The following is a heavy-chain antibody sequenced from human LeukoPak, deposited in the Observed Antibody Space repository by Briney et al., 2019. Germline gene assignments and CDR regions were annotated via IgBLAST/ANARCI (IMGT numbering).Heavy chain of an antibody. J-gene: IGHJ4*02. CDR3: AREYPGRGYYDFWSGYFDY. V-gene: IGHV4-61*02. CDR2: IYTSGST. D-gene: IGHD3-3*01. CDR1: GGSISSGSFY. Sequence: SETLSLTCTVSGGSISSGSFYWSWIRQPAGKGLEWIGRIYTSGSTNYNPSLKSRVTISVDTSKNQFSLKLSSVTAADTAVYYCAREYPGRGYYDFWSGYFDYWGQGTLVTVSS.